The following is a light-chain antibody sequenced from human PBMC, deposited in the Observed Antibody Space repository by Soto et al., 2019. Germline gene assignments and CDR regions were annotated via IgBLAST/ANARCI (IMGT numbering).Light chain of an antibody. Sequence: QSALTQPASVSGSPGQSITISCAGTSNDVGAYNYVSWYQQHPGKAPKVMIYDVNNRPSGVSYCFSGSKSGNTASLTISGLQAEDEADYYCCSYTRSDTFVFGGGTKLTVL. J-gene: IGLJ2*01. CDR3: CSYTRSDTFV. CDR1: SNDVGAYNY. V-gene: IGLV2-14*03. CDR2: DVN.